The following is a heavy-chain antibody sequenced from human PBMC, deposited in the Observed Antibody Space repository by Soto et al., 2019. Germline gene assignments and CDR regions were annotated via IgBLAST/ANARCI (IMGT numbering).Heavy chain of an antibody. D-gene: IGHD3-3*01. Sequence: SETLSLTCTVSGGSVSSGSYYWSWIRQPPGKGLEWIGYIYYSGSTNYNPSLKSRVTISVDTSKNQFSLKLSSVTAADTAVYYCARGVHGRIAIFGVVIPPPDVWGQGTTVTVSS. CDR3: ARGVHGRIAIFGVVIPPPDV. CDR1: GGSVSSGSYY. J-gene: IGHJ6*02. V-gene: IGHV4-61*01. CDR2: IYYSGST.